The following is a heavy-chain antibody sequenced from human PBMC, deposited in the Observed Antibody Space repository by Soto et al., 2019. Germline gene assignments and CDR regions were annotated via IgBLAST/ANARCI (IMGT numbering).Heavy chain of an antibody. CDR3: ARRDGSCFDY. CDR1: GGSISGYY. Sequence: SETLSLTCTVSGGSISGYYWSWIRRPPGKGLEWIGYIYYSGSTNYNPSLKSRVTISVDTSKNQFSLKLSSVTAADTAVYYCARRDGSCFDYWGQGTLVNVSS. V-gene: IGHV4-59*08. J-gene: IGHJ4*02. CDR2: IYYSGST.